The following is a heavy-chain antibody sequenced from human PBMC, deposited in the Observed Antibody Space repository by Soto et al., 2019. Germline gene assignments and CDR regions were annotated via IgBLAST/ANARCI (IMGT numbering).Heavy chain of an antibody. CDR3: ARGGGGITMVRGLIWYFDL. CDR2: MNPSSGNT. Sequence: QVQLVQSGAEVKKPGASVKVSCKASGYTFTSYDINWVRQATGQGLEWMGWMNPSSGNTGYAQKFQGRVTMTRKTSISTAYMELSSLGSEDPAMYYCARGGGGITMVRGLIWYFDLWGRGTLVTVSS. CDR1: GYTFTSYD. J-gene: IGHJ2*01. V-gene: IGHV1-8*01. D-gene: IGHD3-10*01.